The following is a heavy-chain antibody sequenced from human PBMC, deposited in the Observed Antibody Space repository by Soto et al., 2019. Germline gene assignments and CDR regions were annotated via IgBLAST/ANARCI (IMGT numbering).Heavy chain of an antibody. CDR2: ISSSSGTI. J-gene: IGHJ4*02. D-gene: IGHD6-13*01. CDR1: GFTFTIYG. CDR3: ARTTTAGPYFDY. Sequence: EVQLVESGGGLVQPGGSLRLSCAASGFTFTIYGMNWVRQAPGKGLEWVSYISSSSGTIYYADSVKGRFTISRDNAKNSVYLQMSRLRDEDTAVYYCARTTTAGPYFDYWGQGTLVTVSS. V-gene: IGHV3-48*02.